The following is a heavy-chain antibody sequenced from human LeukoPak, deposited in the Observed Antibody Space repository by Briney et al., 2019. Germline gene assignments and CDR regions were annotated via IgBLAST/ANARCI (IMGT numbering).Heavy chain of an antibody. V-gene: IGHV7-4-1*02. J-gene: IGHJ4*02. CDR2: INTNTGNP. D-gene: IGHD6-6*01. Sequence: ASVKVSCKASGYIFSNYGMNWVRQAPGQGLEWMGLINTNTGNPTYVQGFTGRFVFSLDTSVSTAYLQISSLKAEDTAVYYCAITRTYSSSHPLYYFDYWGQGTLVTVSS. CDR1: GYIFSNYG. CDR3: AITRTYSSSHPLYYFDY.